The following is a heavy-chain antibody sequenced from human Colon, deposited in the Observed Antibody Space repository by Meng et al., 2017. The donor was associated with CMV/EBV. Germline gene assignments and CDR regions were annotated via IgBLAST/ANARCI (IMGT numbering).Heavy chain of an antibody. J-gene: IGHJ5*02. D-gene: IGHD3-10*01. CDR1: EGTFSSYA. Sequence: ASVKVSCKASEGTFSSYAINWVRQAPGQGLEWMGIINPSGGSTSYAQKFQGRVTMTRDTSTSTVYMELSSLRSEDTAVYYCAREGRVVRGVMIGRFDPWGQGTLVTVSS. CDR2: INPSGGST. CDR3: AREGRVVRGVMIGRFDP. V-gene: IGHV1-46*01.